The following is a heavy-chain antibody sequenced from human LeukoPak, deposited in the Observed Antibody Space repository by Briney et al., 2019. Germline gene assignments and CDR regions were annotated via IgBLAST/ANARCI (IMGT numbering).Heavy chain of an antibody. CDR2: ISYDGSKK. D-gene: IGHD2-2*01. CDR3: ARDNDHVYCTDISCSAALGY. CDR1: GFTFSSYS. V-gene: IGHV3-30*01. Sequence: GGSLRLSCAVSGFTFSSYSMHWVRQAPGTGLEWVAVISYDGSKKYYADSVEGRFNISRDNSKNTLYLEMNSLRTEDTAVYYCARDNDHVYCTDISCSAALGYWGQGTLITISS. J-gene: IGHJ4*02.